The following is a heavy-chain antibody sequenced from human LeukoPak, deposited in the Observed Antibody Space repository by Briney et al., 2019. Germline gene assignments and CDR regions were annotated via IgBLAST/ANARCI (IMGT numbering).Heavy chain of an antibody. CDR3: AKEYYDFWSGYFDY. D-gene: IGHD3-3*01. CDR1: GFTFSSYA. CDR2: ISGSGGNT. J-gene: IGHJ4*02. Sequence: GGSLRLSCAASGFTFSSYAMSWVRQAPGKGLEWVSVISGSGGNTYYADSVKGRFTISRDNSKNTLYLQLNSLRAEDTAVYYCAKEYYDFWSGYFDYWGQGTLVTVSS. V-gene: IGHV3-23*01.